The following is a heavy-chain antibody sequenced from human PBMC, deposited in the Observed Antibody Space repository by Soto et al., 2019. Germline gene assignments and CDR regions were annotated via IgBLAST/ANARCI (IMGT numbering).Heavy chain of an antibody. Sequence: SETLSLTCTVSGGSVSSHGHYWCWIRQPPGKPLQWIGSVVYSGSTNYNPSLKSRIAISIDTSKNQFSLRLNSVTAADTAVYYCARLRDNGWQLADYWGQGTQVTVSS. J-gene: IGHJ4*02. CDR1: GGSVSSHGHY. D-gene: IGHD1-1*01. V-gene: IGHV4-39*01. CDR3: ARLRDNGWQLADY. CDR2: VVYSGST.